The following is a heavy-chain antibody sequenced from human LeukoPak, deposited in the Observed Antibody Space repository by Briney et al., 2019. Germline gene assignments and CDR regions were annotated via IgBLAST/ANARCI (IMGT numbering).Heavy chain of an antibody. CDR1: GGSFSGYF. D-gene: IGHD6-6*01. V-gene: IGHV4-34*01. CDR2: INPGGST. Sequence: SETLTLICAVYGGSFSGYFWTWIRQPPGKGLEWIGEINPGGSTNYNPSLKSRVTISIDTSKNQFSLKLSSVTAADTAVYYCARGDLAARMGYWGQGTLVTVSS. CDR3: ARGDLAARMGY. J-gene: IGHJ4*02.